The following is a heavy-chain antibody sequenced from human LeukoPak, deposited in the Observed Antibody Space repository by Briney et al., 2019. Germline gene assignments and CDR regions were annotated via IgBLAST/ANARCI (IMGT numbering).Heavy chain of an antibody. CDR1: GFTFSSYG. CDR3: ARERDYGSGSYNDY. CDR2: IWYDGSNK. V-gene: IGHV3-33*01. Sequence: PGGSLRLSCAASGFTFSSYGMHWVRQAPGKGLEWVAVIWYDGSNKYYADSVKGRFTISRDNSKNTLNLQMNSLRAEDTAVYYCARERDYGSGSYNDYWGQGTLVTVSS. J-gene: IGHJ4*02. D-gene: IGHD3-10*01.